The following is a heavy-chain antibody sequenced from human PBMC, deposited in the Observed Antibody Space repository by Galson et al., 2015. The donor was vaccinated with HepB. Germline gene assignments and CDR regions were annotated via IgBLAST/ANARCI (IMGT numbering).Heavy chain of an antibody. V-gene: IGHV3-20*01. CDR3: ARVRSSQGCDWFDP. Sequence: SLRLSCAASGFTFDDYGMSWVRQAPGKGLEWVSGINWNGGSTGYADSVKGRFTISRDNAKNSLYLQMNSLRAEDTALYHCARVRSSQGCDWFDPWGQGTLVTVSS. D-gene: IGHD6-13*01. CDR1: GFTFDDYG. J-gene: IGHJ5*02. CDR2: INWNGGST.